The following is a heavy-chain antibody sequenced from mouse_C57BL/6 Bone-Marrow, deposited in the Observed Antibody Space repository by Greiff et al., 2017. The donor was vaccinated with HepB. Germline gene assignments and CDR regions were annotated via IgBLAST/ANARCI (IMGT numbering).Heavy chain of an antibody. CDR3: ARYDLALFAY. CDR2: IYPRSGNT. Sequence: QVQLQQSGAELARPGASVKLSCKASGYTFTSDGISWVKQSTGQGLEWIGEIYPRSGNTYYNEKFKGKATLTADKSSSTAYMELRSLTSEDSAVYFCARYDLALFAYWGQGTLVTVTA. J-gene: IGHJ3*01. CDR1: GYTFTSDG. D-gene: IGHD2-3*01. V-gene: IGHV1-81*01.